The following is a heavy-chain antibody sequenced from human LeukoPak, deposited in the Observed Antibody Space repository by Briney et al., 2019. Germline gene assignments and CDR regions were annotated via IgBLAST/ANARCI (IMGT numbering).Heavy chain of an antibody. D-gene: IGHD2-2*01. J-gene: IGHJ5*02. CDR2: INHSGST. CDR3: ARGNIVVVPAAMGNKNNWFDH. Sequence: SQTLSLTCAVDGGSFSGYYWGWIRQPPGKWREWIGEINHSGSTNYNPSLKSRVIISVDTSKNQFSLKLSSVTAADTAVYYCARGNIVVVPAAMGNKNNWFDHWGQGTLVTVSS. CDR1: GGSFSGYY. V-gene: IGHV4-34*01.